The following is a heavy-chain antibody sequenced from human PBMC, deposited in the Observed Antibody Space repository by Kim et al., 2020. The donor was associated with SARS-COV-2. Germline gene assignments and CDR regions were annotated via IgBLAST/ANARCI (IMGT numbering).Heavy chain of an antibody. Sequence: GGSTYYADSVKGRFTISRDNSKNALYLQMNSLRTEDTALYYCAKEPFAYWGQGTLVTVSS. J-gene: IGHJ4*02. CDR2: GGST. CDR3: AKEPFAY. V-gene: IGHV3-43*01.